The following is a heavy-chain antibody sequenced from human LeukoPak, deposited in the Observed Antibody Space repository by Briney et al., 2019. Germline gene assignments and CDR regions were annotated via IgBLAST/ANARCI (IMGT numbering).Heavy chain of an antibody. CDR2: IIPIFGTA. CDR3: AITRGGRGDAFDI. CDR1: GGTFSSYA. J-gene: IGHJ3*02. V-gene: IGHV1-69*05. D-gene: IGHD2-15*01. Sequence: ASVKVSCXASGGTFSSYAISWVRLAPGQGLEWMGRIIPIFGTANYAQKFQGRVTITTDESTSTAYMELSSLRSEDTAVYYYAITRGGRGDAFDIWGQGTMVTVPS.